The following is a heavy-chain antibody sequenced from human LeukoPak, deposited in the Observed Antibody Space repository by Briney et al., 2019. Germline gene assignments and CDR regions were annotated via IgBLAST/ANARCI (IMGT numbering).Heavy chain of an antibody. CDR2: INHSGST. CDR1: GGSSSGYY. D-gene: IGHD1-26*01. J-gene: IGHJ4*02. CDR3: ARQTYSGSYWD. Sequence: SETLSLTCAVYGGSSSGYYWSWIRQPPGKGLEWIGEINHSGSTNYNPSLKSRVTISVDTSKNQFSLKLSSVTAADTAVYYCARQTYSGSYWDWGQGTLVTVSS. V-gene: IGHV4-34*01.